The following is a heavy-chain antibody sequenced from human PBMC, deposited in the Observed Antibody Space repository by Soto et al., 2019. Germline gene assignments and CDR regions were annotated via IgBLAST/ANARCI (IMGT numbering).Heavy chain of an antibody. D-gene: IGHD5-18*01. CDR2: INHSGST. CDR3: ARDLRLWLLRRPAYFDY. CDR1: GGSFSGYY. J-gene: IGHJ4*02. Sequence: SETLSLTCAVYGGSFSGYYWSWIRQPPGKGLEWIGEINHSGSTNYNPSLKSRVTISVDTSKNQFSLKLSSVTAADTAVYYCARDLRLWLLRRPAYFDYWGQGTLVTVSS. V-gene: IGHV4-34*01.